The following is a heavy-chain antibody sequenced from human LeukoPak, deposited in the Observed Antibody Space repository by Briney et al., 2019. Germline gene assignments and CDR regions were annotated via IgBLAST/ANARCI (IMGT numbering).Heavy chain of an antibody. V-gene: IGHV5-10-1*01. J-gene: IGHJ4*02. CDR1: GYSFTSYW. CDR2: IDPSDSYT. CDR3: ARQTGGYGGNLGGGGDFDY. Sequence: GESLKISCKGSGYSFTSYWISWVRQMPGKGLEWMGRIDPSDSYTNYSPSFQGHVTISADKSISTAYLQWSSLKASDTAMYCCARQTGGYGGNLGGGGDFDYWGQGTLVTVSS. D-gene: IGHD4-23*01.